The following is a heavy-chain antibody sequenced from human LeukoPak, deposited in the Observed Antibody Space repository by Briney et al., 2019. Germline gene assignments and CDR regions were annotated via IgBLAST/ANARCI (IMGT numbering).Heavy chain of an antibody. CDR2: ISSSSSTI. CDR3: AREGRYCSGGSCYLFDY. J-gene: IGHJ4*02. CDR1: GFTFSSYG. D-gene: IGHD2-15*01. Sequence: GGSLRLSCAASGFTFSSYGMHWARQAPGKGLEWVSYISSSSSTIYYADSVKGRFTISRDNAKNSLYLQMNSLRAEDTAVYYCAREGRYCSGGSCYLFDYWGQGTLVTVSS. V-gene: IGHV3-48*01.